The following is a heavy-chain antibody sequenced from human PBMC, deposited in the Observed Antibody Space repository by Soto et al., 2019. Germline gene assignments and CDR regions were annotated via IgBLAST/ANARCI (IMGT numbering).Heavy chain of an antibody. J-gene: IGHJ3*02. CDR2: INHSGST. CDR3: ARPIGGVIVIHDAFDI. Sequence: PSETLSLTCAVYGGSFSGYYWSWIRQPPGKGLEWIGEINHSGSTNYNPSLKSRVTISVDTSKNQFSLKLSSVTAADTAVYYCARPIGGVIVIHDAFDIWGQGTMVTVSS. CDR1: GGSFSGYY. V-gene: IGHV4-34*01. D-gene: IGHD3-16*02.